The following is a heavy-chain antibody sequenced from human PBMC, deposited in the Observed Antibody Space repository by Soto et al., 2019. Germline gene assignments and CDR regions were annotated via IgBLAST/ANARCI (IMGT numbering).Heavy chain of an antibody. CDR3: AREYYDFWSGSNSRAFDY. Sequence: ASVKVSCKASGYTFTSYDINWVRQATGQGLEWMGWMNPNSGNTGYAQKFQGRVTMTRNTSISTAYMELSSLRSEDTAVYYCAREYYDFWSGSNSRAFDYWGQGTLVTVSS. D-gene: IGHD3-3*01. V-gene: IGHV1-8*01. CDR2: MNPNSGNT. J-gene: IGHJ4*02. CDR1: GYTFTSYD.